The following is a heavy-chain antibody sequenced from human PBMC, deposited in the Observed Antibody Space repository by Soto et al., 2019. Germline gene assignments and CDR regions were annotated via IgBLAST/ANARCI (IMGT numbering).Heavy chain of an antibody. V-gene: IGHV1-3*05. Sequence: QVQLVQSGAEEKKPGASVKVSCKASGYTFTSYAMHWVRQAPGQRLEWMGWINAGNGNTKYSQKFQGRVTITRDTSASKAYMELSSLRSEDTAVYYCARDEGSSGSYDYWGQGTLVTVSS. CDR2: INAGNGNT. D-gene: IGHD6-6*01. J-gene: IGHJ4*02. CDR3: ARDEGSSGSYDY. CDR1: GYTFTSYA.